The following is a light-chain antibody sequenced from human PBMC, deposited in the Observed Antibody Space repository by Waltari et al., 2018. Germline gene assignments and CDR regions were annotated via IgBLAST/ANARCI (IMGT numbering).Light chain of an antibody. J-gene: IGKJ4*01. Sequence: VXXQSXXTLXLSPGETATLSCRASQSISSRYLAWYQQTPGQAPRLLIYAASSRAPGTPDXXSXXXXXXXFALXIYRXXXXDFAVXYXXXXXXXPXTFGXGXKVEPK. CDR3: XXXXXXPXT. V-gene: IGKV3-20*01. CDR1: QSISSRY. CDR2: AAS.